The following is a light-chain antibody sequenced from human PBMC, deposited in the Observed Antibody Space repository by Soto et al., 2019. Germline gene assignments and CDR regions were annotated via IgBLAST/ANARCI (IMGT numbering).Light chain of an antibody. Sequence: QSVLSQSPSASGTPGQRVTISCSGSSSIIGSNYVFWYQQLPGTAPKVLIYRNYQRPSGVPDGFSGSKSGSSASLAISGLRSEDEADYYRAAWDDSLRGWVFGGGTKLTVL. CDR2: RNY. CDR1: SSIIGSNY. J-gene: IGLJ3*02. V-gene: IGLV1-47*01. CDR3: AAWDDSLRGWV.